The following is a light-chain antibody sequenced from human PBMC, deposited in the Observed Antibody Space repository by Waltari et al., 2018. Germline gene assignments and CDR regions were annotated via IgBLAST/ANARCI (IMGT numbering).Light chain of an antibody. CDR3: CSHSGSYTTV. CDR1: VSDVGAYNN. V-gene: IGLV2-11*01. Sequence: QSALTQPRSVSGSPGQSVTTPCTGTVSDVGAYNNASWYQQHPGKAPKLMIHDVSKRPSGVPDRFSGSKSGNTASLTISGLQAEDEADYYCCSHSGSYTTVFGTGTKVTVL. CDR2: DVS. J-gene: IGLJ1*01.